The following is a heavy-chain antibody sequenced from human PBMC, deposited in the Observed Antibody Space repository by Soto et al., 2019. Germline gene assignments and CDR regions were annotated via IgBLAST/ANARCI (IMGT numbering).Heavy chain of an antibody. CDR1: GFTFSNYG. CDR3: ARDQWGYSYGYYAMDV. V-gene: IGHV3-33*01. Sequence: QVQLVESGGGVVQPGRSLRLSCAASGFTFSNYGMHWVRQAPGKGLEWVAIIWYDGSNEYYADAVKGRFTISRDNSKNTLYLHMSSLRAEDTAVYYCARDQWGYSYGYYAMDVWGLGTTVTVSS. J-gene: IGHJ6*02. CDR2: IWYDGSNE. D-gene: IGHD5-18*01.